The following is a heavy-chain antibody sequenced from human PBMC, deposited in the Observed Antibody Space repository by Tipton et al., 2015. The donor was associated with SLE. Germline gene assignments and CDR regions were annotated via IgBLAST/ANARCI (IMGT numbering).Heavy chain of an antibody. V-gene: IGHV1-2*02. J-gene: IGHJ4*02. CDR2: INPDSGGT. CDR1: GYTFTDHY. CDR3: ARDSLKWFAEFLLDY. Sequence: QLVQSGAEVKKPGASVKVSCKASGYTFTDHYIHWVRQAPGQGLEWMGWINPDSGGTNYPQKFQGRVAMTSDTSISTAYMELSDLTSDDTAVYYCARDSLKWFAEFLLDYWGQGTLVSVSS. D-gene: IGHD3-10*01.